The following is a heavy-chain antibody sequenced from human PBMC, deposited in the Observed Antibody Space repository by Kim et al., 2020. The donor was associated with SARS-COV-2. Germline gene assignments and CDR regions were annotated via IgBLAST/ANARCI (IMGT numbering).Heavy chain of an antibody. Sequence: GGSLRLSCAASGFTVSSNYMSWVRQAPGKGLEWVSVIYSGGSTYYADSVKGRFTISRDNSKNTLYLQMNSLRAEDTAVYYCARGGFSGYGDFDYWGQGTLVTVSS. V-gene: IGHV3-53*01. CDR1: GFTVSSNY. J-gene: IGHJ4*02. CDR2: IYSGGST. D-gene: IGHD5-12*01. CDR3: ARGGFSGYGDFDY.